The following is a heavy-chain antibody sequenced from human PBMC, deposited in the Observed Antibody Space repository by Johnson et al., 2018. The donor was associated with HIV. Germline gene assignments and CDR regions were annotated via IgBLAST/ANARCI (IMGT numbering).Heavy chain of an antibody. CDR2: IGTAGDT. D-gene: IGHD2-15*01. Sequence: VQLVESGGGLVQPGGSLRISCAASGFTFSSYDMHWVRQATGKGLEWVSAIGTAGDTYYPGSVKGRFTISRENAKNTLYLQMNSLRAEDTAVYYCARDGGSDAFDIWGQGTMVTVSS. CDR3: ARDGGSDAFDI. V-gene: IGHV3-13*01. J-gene: IGHJ3*02. CDR1: GFTFSSYD.